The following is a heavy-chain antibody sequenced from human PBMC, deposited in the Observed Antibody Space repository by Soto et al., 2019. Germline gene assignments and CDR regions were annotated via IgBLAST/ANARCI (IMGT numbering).Heavy chain of an antibody. CDR3: ARDWVIRFLEPTGYYYGMDV. D-gene: IGHD3-3*01. V-gene: IGHV4-4*07. J-gene: IGHJ6*02. CDR2: IYTSGST. Sequence: PSETLSLTCTVSGGSISSYYWSWIRQPAGKGLEWIGRIYTSGSTNYNPSLKSRVTMSVDTSKNQFSLKLSSVTAADTAVYYCARDWVIRFLEPTGYYYGMDVWGQGTTVTVSS. CDR1: GGSISSYY.